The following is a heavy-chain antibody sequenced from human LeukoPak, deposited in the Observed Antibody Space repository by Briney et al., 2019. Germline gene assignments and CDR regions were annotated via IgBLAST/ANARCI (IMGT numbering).Heavy chain of an antibody. CDR1: GYTFTGYH. Sequence: GASVKVSCKASGYTFTGYHLHWVRQAPGQGLEWMGRINPDRGGTDYAQKFQGRVTMTGDTSIGTAYMELSRLRSDDTAIYYCASRTYGDYSLDFWGQGTLVTVSS. CDR3: ASRTYGDYSLDF. CDR2: INPDRGGT. D-gene: IGHD4-17*01. J-gene: IGHJ4*02. V-gene: IGHV1-2*06.